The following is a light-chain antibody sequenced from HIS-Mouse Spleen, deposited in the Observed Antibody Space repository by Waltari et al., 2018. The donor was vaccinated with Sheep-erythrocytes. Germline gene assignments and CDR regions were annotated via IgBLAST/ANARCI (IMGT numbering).Light chain of an antibody. V-gene: IGLV2-18*02. J-gene: IGLJ3*02. CDR1: SSDVGSYNR. CDR3: SSYTSSSTLV. Sequence: QSALTQPPSVSGSPGQSVTISCNGTSSDVGSYNRVSWYQQPPGTAPKPMIYEVSNRPSGVLDRFSGAKSRNTASLTISGLQAEDEADYYCSSYTSSSTLVFGGGTKLTVL. CDR2: EVS.